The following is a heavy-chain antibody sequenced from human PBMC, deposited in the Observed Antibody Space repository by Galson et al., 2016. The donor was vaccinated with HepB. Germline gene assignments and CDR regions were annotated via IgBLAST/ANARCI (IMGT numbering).Heavy chain of an antibody. J-gene: IGHJ4*02. CDR2: ISYDGSNT. CDR1: GFTFSSYG. CDR3: AKEAGVDCPNGVCYRGYLDY. D-gene: IGHD2-8*01. Sequence: SLRLSCAASGFTFSSYGMHWVRQAPGKGLEWVALISYDGSNTYYEDAVKGRFTISRDNSKNTLYLQMNSLRPEDMAVYCCAKEAGVDCPNGVCYRGYLDYWGQGPLVTVSS. V-gene: IGHV3-30*18.